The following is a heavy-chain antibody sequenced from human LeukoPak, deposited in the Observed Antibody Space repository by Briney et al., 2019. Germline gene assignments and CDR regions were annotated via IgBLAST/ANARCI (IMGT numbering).Heavy chain of an antibody. J-gene: IGHJ4*02. V-gene: IGHV4-34*01. D-gene: IGHD3-22*01. CDR1: GFTFSTYA. CDR2: INHSGTT. CDR3: ARAFYSDSSGFYYRHYYFDN. Sequence: GSLILSCAASGFTFSTYAMTWVRQAPGKGLEWMGEINHSGTTNYNPSLKSRVTISIDTSKNQFSLKLTSVTAADTSVYFCARAFYSDSSGFYYRHYYFDNWGQGTLVTVSS.